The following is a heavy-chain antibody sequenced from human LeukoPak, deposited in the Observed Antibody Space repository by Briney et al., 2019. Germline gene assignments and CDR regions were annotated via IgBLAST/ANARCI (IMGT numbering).Heavy chain of an antibody. CDR1: GFTFRSYA. CDR2: ISGGGGGT. Sequence: GGSLTLSCAASGFTFRSYARGWVRQSPGKGLEWVASISGGGGGTYYAHFVKGRITIARDNSKNTLCLQKNRQRAEDRAVYYCAKFNEILTGYFDYWGQGTLVTVSS. D-gene: IGHD3-9*01. CDR3: AKFNEILTGYFDY. J-gene: IGHJ4*02. V-gene: IGHV3-23*01.